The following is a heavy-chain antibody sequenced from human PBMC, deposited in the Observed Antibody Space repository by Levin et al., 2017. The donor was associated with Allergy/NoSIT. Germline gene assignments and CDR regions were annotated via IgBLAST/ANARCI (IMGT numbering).Heavy chain of an antibody. V-gene: IGHV3-33*08. CDR1: GFTFSKYG. J-gene: IGHJ4*02. CDR3: ARGRDRDTERSHGEDYFDY. CDR2: IWFDGTTK. Sequence: GESLKISCVASGFTFSKYGMHWVRQAPGKGLEWVTLIWFDGTTKHYVDSVKGRFTISRDYSKNTLYLQMNSLRVHDPAVDYCARGRDRDTERSHGEDYFDYWGQGILVTVSS. D-gene: IGHD5-24*01.